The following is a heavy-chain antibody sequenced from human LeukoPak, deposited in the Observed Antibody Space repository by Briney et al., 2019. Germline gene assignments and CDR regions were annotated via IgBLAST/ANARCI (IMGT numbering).Heavy chain of an antibody. Sequence: GASVKVSCKASGYTFTSYGISWVRQAPGQGLEWMGWISGYDGNTDYAQKFQGRLTMTTDTSTSTAYMELRSLRSDDTAVYYCARESHVTRGDYWGQGTLVTVSS. D-gene: IGHD3-10*01. J-gene: IGHJ4*02. CDR2: ISGYDGNT. V-gene: IGHV1-18*01. CDR1: GYTFTSYG. CDR3: ARESHVTRGDY.